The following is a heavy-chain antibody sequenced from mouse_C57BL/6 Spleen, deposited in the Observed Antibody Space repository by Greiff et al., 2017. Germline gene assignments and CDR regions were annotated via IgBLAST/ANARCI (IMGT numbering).Heavy chain of an antibody. D-gene: IGHD2-5*01. V-gene: IGHV6-3*01. CDR2: IRLKSDNYAT. CDR1: GFTFSNYW. CDR3: TGVSYYSNWYFDV. Sequence: EVQRVESGGGLVQPGGSMKLSCVASGFTFSNYWMNWVRQSPEKGLEWVAQIRLKSDNYATHYAESVKGRFTISRDDSKSSVYLQMNNLRAEDTGIYYCTGVSYYSNWYFDVWGTGTTVTVSS. J-gene: IGHJ1*03.